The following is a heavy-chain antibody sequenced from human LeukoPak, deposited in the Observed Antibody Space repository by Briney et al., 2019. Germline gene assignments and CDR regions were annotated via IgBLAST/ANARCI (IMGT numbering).Heavy chain of an antibody. V-gene: IGHV4-59*01. D-gene: IGHD4-17*01. Sequence: PSETLSLTCTVSGGSISSSYWSWIRQPPGKGLEWIGNIYYSGSTNYNPSLKSRVTMSVDTSKNQFSLRLSSVTAADTAVYYCARDDYGDFFFDSWGQGTLVTVSS. J-gene: IGHJ4*02. CDR2: IYYSGST. CDR3: ARDDYGDFFFDS. CDR1: GGSISSSY.